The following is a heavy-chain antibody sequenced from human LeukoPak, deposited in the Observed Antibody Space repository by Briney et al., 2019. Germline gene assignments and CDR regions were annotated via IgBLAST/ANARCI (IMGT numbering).Heavy chain of an antibody. CDR3: AMAPAATFDSGNFDY. D-gene: IGHD2-2*01. CDR1: RYTLTELS. CDR2: FDPEDGET. V-gene: IGHV1-24*01. Sequence: ASVNVSCKFSRYTLTELSMHWLRQAPGKGGEWMGGFDPEDGETIYAQKFQGRVTMTEDTSTDTAYMELSSLRSEDTAVYYCAMAPAATFDSGNFDYWGQGTLVTVSS. J-gene: IGHJ4*02.